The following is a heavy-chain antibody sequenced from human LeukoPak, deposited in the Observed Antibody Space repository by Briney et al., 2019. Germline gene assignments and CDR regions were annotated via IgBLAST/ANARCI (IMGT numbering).Heavy chain of an antibody. CDR3: ARGWGSSWYGVGAFDI. J-gene: IGHJ3*02. CDR1: GGTFSSYT. D-gene: IGHD6-13*01. V-gene: IGHV1-69*13. Sequence: ASVKVSCKASGGTFSSYTISWVRQAPGQGLEWMGGIIPMFGTANYAQKFQGRVTITADESTSTAYMELSSLRSEDTAVYYCARGWGSSWYGVGAFDIWGQGTMVTVSS. CDR2: IIPMFGTA.